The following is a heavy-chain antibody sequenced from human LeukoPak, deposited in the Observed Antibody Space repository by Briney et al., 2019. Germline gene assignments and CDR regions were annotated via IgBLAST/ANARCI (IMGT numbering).Heavy chain of an antibody. CDR1: GGSIVSTTYY. Sequence: SETLSLTCTVSGGSIVSTTYYWGWIRQPPGKGLEWIASIYYSGSPYYNPSLKSRVTTSVDTSKNQFSLKLSSVTAADTAVYCARDLRSGYGSGSEYYYYYMDVWGKGTTVTVSS. V-gene: IGHV4-39*07. D-gene: IGHD3-10*01. J-gene: IGHJ6*03. CDR2: IYYSGSP. CDR3: ARDLRSGYGSGSEYYYYYMDV.